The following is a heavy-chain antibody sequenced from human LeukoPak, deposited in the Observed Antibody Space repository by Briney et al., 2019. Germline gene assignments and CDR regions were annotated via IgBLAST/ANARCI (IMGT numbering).Heavy chain of an antibody. J-gene: IGHJ4*02. V-gene: IGHV5-51*01. CDR3: ARQATVATAGDY. CDR2: IYPGDSTT. Sequence: GESLKISCQGFRYSVTMYCIAWVRQMPGKGLEWMGIIYPGDSTTRYSPSFEGQVTISADKSISTAYLQWTSLKASDTAMYYCARQATVATAGDYWGQGTLVTVSS. CDR1: RYSVTMYC. D-gene: IGHD6-13*01.